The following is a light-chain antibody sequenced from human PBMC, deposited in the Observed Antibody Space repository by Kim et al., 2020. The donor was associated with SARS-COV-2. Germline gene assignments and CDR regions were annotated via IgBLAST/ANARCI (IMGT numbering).Light chain of an antibody. CDR2: DVF. CDR3: SSYSSSTAVL. CDR1: SNDVGGFDY. V-gene: IGLV2-14*03. Sequence: QSALTQPASVSGSPGQSITISCAGTSNDVGGFDYVSWYQQHPGKAPKLMIYDVFNRPSGVPNRFSASKSGNTASLTISGLHAEDEANYYCSSYSSSTAVLFGGGTKVTVL. J-gene: IGLJ2*01.